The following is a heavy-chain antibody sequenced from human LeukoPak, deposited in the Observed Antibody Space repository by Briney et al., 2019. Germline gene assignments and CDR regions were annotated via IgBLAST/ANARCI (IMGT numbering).Heavy chain of an antibody. V-gene: IGHV3-7*01. D-gene: IGHD3-22*01. CDR2: IKQDGSEK. Sequence: GGSLRLSCAGSGFTFSNYGMSWVRQAPGKGLEWVANIKQDGSEKYYVDSVKGRFTISRDNAKNSLYLQMNSLRAEDTAVYYCARGGSYYYEIDYWGQGTLVTVSS. CDR3: ARGGSYYYEIDY. CDR1: GFTFSNYG. J-gene: IGHJ4*02.